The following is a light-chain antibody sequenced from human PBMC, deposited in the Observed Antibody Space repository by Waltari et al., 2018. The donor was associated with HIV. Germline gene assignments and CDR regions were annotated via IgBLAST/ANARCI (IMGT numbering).Light chain of an antibody. J-gene: IGLJ3*02. V-gene: IGLV1-47*01. CDR2: RSN. CDR1: SSNIGSNY. Sequence: QSVLTQPPSSSGTPGELITISRSGSSSNIGSNYLYRYRQHPGTAPKLLIYRSNQRPSGVPDRFSVSKSGTSASLAISGRRSENEADYYCAAWDASLSVWVFGGGTKLTVL. CDR3: AAWDASLSVWV.